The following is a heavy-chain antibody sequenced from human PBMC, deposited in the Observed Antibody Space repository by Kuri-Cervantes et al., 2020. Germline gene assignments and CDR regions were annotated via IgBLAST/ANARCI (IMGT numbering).Heavy chain of an antibody. J-gene: IGHJ4*02. D-gene: IGHD4-17*01. Sequence: GGSLRLSCAASGFTFSSYGMHWVRQAPGKGLEWVAVISYDGNKKYYADSVKGRFTISRDNSKNTLYLQMNSLKTEDTAVYYCAKTRWAYGDYGCDYWGQGTLVTVSS. CDR3: AKTRWAYGDYGCDY. CDR2: ISYDGNKK. V-gene: IGHV3-30*18. CDR1: GFTFSSYG.